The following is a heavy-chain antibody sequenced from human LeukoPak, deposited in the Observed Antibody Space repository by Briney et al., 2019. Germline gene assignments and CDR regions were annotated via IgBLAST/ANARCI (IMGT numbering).Heavy chain of an antibody. D-gene: IGHD2-15*01. CDR2: MNPNSGNT. V-gene: IGHV1-8*01. Sequence: GASVRVSCKASGYTFTSYDINWVRQAPGQGLEWRGWMNPNSGNTGYAQKFQGRVTMTRNTSISTAYMELGSLRSADTAVCYSVRAVGNCGRISCPYYFDYWGQGSLVAVSS. CDR1: GYTFTSYD. J-gene: IGHJ4*02. CDR3: VRAVGNCGRISCPYYFDY.